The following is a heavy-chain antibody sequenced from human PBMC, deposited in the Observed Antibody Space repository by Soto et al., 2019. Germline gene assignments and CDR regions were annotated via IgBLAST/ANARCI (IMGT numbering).Heavy chain of an antibody. V-gene: IGHV1-18*01. CDR1: GYTFTSYG. CDR2: ISAYNGNT. CDR3: ARDTIHPYIVVVPRMDV. J-gene: IGHJ6*03. Sequence: ASVKVSCKASGYTFTSYGISWVRQAPGQGLEWMGWISAYNGNTNYAQKLQGRVTMTTDTSTSTAYMELRSPRSDDTAVYYCARDTIHPYIVVVPRMDVWGKGNTVTVSS. D-gene: IGHD2-2*01.